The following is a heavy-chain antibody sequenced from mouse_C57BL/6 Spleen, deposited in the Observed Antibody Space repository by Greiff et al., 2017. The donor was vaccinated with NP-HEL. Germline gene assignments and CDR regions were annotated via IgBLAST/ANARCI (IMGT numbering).Heavy chain of an antibody. Sequence: EVKLVESGGGLVKPGGSLKLSCAASGFTFSDYGMHWVRQAPEKGLEWVAYISSGSSTIYYADTVKGRFTISRDNAKNTLFLQMTSLRSEDTAMYYCAGTVVAPHAMDYWGQGTSVTVSS. CDR1: GFTFSDYG. J-gene: IGHJ4*01. CDR3: AGTVVAPHAMDY. CDR2: ISSGSSTI. V-gene: IGHV5-17*01. D-gene: IGHD1-1*01.